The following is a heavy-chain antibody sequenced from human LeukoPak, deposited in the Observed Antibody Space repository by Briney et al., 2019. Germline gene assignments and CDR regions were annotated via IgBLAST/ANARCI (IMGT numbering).Heavy chain of an antibody. V-gene: IGHV3-23*01. CDR2: ISGSGGST. Sequence: GGSLRLSCEVSGITLSNYGMSWVRQAPGKGLEWVAGISGSGGSTNYADSVKGRFTISRDNPKNTLYLQMNSLRAEDTAVYYCARETVCSGGSCYYEFDYWGQGTLVTVSS. CDR1: GITLSNYG. CDR3: ARETVCSGGSCYYEFDY. J-gene: IGHJ4*02. D-gene: IGHD2-15*01.